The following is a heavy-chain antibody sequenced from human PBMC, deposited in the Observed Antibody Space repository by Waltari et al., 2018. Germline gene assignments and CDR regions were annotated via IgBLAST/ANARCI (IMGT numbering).Heavy chain of an antibody. CDR2: IIPIFGTA. V-gene: IGHV1-69*01. J-gene: IGHJ3*02. CDR3: ASDYYDSSGYYSPENAFDI. Sequence: QVQLVQSGAEVKKPGSSVKVSCKASGGTFSSYAISWVRQAPGHGLEWMGGIIPIFGTANYAQKFQGRVTITADESTSTAYMELSSLRSEDTAVYYCASDYYDSSGYYSPENAFDIWGQGTMVTVSS. CDR1: GGTFSSYA. D-gene: IGHD3-22*01.